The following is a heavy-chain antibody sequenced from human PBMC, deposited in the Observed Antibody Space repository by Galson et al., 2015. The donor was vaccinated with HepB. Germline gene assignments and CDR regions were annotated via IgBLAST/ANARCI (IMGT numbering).Heavy chain of an antibody. J-gene: IGHJ4*02. CDR1: GGSISPYF. CDR2: IYYSGST. D-gene: IGHD3-22*01. CDR3: ARSTRYYDTSGYYSHSDY. Sequence: ETLSLTCTVSGGSISPYFWSWIRQPPGKGLEWLGYIYYSGSTNYNPSLKSRVTISVDTSKNQFSLKMTSVTAADTAVYYCARSTRYYDTSGYYSHSDYWGQGTLVTVSS. V-gene: IGHV4-59*01.